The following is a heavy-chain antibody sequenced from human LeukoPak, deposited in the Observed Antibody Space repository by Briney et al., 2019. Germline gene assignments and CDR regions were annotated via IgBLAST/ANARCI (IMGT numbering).Heavy chain of an antibody. Sequence: ASVKVSCQASGYTFTSYGISWVRQAPGQGLEWMGWISAYNGNTNYAQKLQGRVTMTTDTSTSTAYMELRSLRSDDTAVYYCARDRRYSSSSNSYYYYGMDVWGQGTTVTVSS. CDR1: GYTFTSYG. D-gene: IGHD6-6*01. J-gene: IGHJ6*02. V-gene: IGHV1-18*01. CDR2: ISAYNGNT. CDR3: ARDRRYSSSSNSYYYYGMDV.